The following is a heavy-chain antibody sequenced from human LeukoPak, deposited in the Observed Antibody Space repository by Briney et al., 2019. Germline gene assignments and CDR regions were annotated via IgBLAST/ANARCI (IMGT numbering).Heavy chain of an antibody. CDR1: GYTFTSYG. J-gene: IGHJ4*02. Sequence: GASVKVSCKASGYTFTSYGISWVRQAPGQGLEWMGWISAYNGNTNYAQKLQGRVTMTTDTSTSTAYMELRSLRSDDTAVFYCVRTQRIGLTHDYWGQGTLVTVSS. CDR3: VRTQRIGLTHDY. CDR2: ISAYNGNT. D-gene: IGHD2-21*01. V-gene: IGHV1-18*01.